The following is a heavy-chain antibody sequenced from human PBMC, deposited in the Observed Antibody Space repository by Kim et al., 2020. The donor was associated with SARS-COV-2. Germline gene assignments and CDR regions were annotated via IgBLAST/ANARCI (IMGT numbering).Heavy chain of an antibody. D-gene: IGHD5-18*01. CDR2: VFYSGSI. Sequence: SETLSLTCTVSGGSMNYYYWSWIRQSPGKGLEWIGYVFYSGSINYNPSLKSRVVLSLDLSKNQFSLRVNSVTAVDTAVYFCARGGGYSYGRNFFDFWGQGTQVTVSS. J-gene: IGHJ4*02. V-gene: IGHV4-59*01. CDR3: ARGGGYSYGRNFFDF. CDR1: GGSMNYYY.